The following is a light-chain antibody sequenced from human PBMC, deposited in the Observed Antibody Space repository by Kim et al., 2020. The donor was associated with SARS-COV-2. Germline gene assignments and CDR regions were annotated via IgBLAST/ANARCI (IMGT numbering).Light chain of an antibody. V-gene: IGLV2-14*03. Sequence: GQTITGSCTGTSSDVGGYNYVSWYQRHPGKAPKLMIYEVSNRPAGVSSRFAGSKSGNTASLTISGRQAEDEADYYCSSYTSSSTYVFGTGTKVTVL. CDR2: EVS. CDR1: SSDVGGYNY. J-gene: IGLJ1*01. CDR3: SSYTSSSTYV.